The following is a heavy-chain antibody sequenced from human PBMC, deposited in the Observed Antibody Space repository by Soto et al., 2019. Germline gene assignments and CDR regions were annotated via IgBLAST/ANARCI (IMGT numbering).Heavy chain of an antibody. Sequence: EVQLVESGGGLVKPGGSLRLSCAASGFTFSSYSMNWVRQAPGKGLAWVSSISSSSSSSYIYYADSVKGRFTISRDNAKNSLYLQMNSLRAEDTAVYYCASGSWGSSFDYWGQGTLVTVSS. V-gene: IGHV3-21*01. CDR1: GFTFSSYS. D-gene: IGHD6-6*01. CDR2: ISSSSSSSYI. J-gene: IGHJ4*02. CDR3: ASGSWGSSFDY.